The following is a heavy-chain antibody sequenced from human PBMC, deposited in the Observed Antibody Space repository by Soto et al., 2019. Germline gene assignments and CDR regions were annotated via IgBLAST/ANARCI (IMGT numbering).Heavy chain of an antibody. Sequence: ASVKVSCKASGYTFTSYGISWVRQAPGQGLEWMGWISAYNGNTNYAQKLQGRVTMTTDTSTSTAYMELRSLRSDDTAVYYCARTYYGSGSFPPFYGMDVWGQGTTVTVSS. CDR1: GYTFTSYG. J-gene: IGHJ6*02. CDR3: ARTYYGSGSFPPFYGMDV. D-gene: IGHD3-10*01. CDR2: ISAYNGNT. V-gene: IGHV1-18*01.